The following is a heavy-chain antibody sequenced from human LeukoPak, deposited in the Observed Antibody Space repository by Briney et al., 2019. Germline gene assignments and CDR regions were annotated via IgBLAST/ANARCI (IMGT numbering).Heavy chain of an antibody. V-gene: IGHV1-2*02. Sequence: ASVTVSFKASAYTFTDYYIHWLRQAPGQGHEWMAWINPNSGGTYYAQNFLDRITLTRDTSISTAYMELSRLRSDDTAIYYCARANALYCSSTSCLFDYWGQGTLVTVSS. D-gene: IGHD2-2*01. CDR3: ARANALYCSSTSCLFDY. CDR1: AYTFTDYY. J-gene: IGHJ4*02. CDR2: INPNSGGT.